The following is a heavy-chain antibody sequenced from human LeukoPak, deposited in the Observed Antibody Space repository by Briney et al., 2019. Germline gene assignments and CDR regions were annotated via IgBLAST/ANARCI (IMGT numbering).Heavy chain of an antibody. J-gene: IGHJ4*02. CDR1: GGSFSGYY. D-gene: IGHD5-24*01. V-gene: IGHV4-34*01. CDR3: ARGLRRRWLQLFSSFDY. Sequence: KPSETLPLTCAVYGGSFSGYYWSWIRQPPGKGLEWIGEINHSGSTNYNPSLKSRVTISVDTSKNQFSLKLSSVTAADTAVYYCARGLRRRWLQLFSSFDYWGQGTLVTVSS. CDR2: INHSGST.